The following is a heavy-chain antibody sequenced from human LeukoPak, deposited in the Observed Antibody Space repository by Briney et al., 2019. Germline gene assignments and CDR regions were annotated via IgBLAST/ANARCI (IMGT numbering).Heavy chain of an antibody. Sequence: ASVKVSCKASGGTFSSYAINWVRQAPGQGLEWMGRIIPIFGTANYAQKFQGRVTITADESTSTAYMELSSLRSEDTAVYYCARVLKYSSGWYPYYYYGMDVWGQGTTATVSS. CDR2: IIPIFGTA. V-gene: IGHV1-69*13. CDR1: GGTFSSYA. CDR3: ARVLKYSSGWYPYYYYGMDV. J-gene: IGHJ6*02. D-gene: IGHD6-19*01.